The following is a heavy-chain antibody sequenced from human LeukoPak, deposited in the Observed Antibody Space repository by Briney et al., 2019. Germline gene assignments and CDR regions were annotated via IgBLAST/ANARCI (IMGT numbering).Heavy chain of an antibody. D-gene: IGHD4-17*01. CDR3: ARAGRAMTTVTDAAFDI. Sequence: LRLSCAASGFTFDDYGMSWVRQAPGKGLEWIGYIYHSGSTYYNPSLKSRVTTSVDRSKNQFSLKLSSVTAADTAVYYCARAGRAMTTVTDAAFDIWGQGTMVTVSS. J-gene: IGHJ3*02. CDR1: GFTFDDYG. V-gene: IGHV4-30-2*01. CDR2: IYHSGST.